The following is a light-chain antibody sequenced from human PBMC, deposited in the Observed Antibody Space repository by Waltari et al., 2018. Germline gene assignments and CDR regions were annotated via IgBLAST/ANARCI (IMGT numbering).Light chain of an antibody. CDR3: QVWDANTDPGV. J-gene: IGLJ1*01. Sequence: SYVLTQPPSVSVAPGQTASITCGGNNIESKSVHRYQQKPGQAPILVISYDSDRPSGIPERFSGSNSGNTATLTISRVEAGDEADYYCQVWDANTDPGVFGTGTEVTVL. CDR2: YDS. CDR1: NIESKS. V-gene: IGLV3-21*04.